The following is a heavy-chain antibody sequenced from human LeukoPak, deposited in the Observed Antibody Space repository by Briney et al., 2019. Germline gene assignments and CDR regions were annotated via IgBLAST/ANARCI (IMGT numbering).Heavy chain of an antibody. J-gene: IGHJ4*02. Sequence: GGSLRLSCAASGFTFSTYGMSWVRQAPGKGLEWVSSISGSGGRTYYADSVKGRFTISRDNSKNTLYLQMNSLRAEDTAVYYCAKPDYYDSSGSALDYWGQGTLVTVSS. D-gene: IGHD3-22*01. CDR2: ISGSGGRT. CDR3: AKPDYYDSSGSALDY. CDR1: GFTFSTYG. V-gene: IGHV3-23*01.